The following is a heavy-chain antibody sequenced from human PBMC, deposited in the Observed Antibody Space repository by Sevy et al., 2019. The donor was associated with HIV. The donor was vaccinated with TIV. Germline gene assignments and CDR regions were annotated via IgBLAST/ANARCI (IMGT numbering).Heavy chain of an antibody. CDR2: IYPGDSDT. V-gene: IGHV5-51*01. CDR1: GYTFSNYW. CDR3: ARYPIVVVPAAEYYFDY. D-gene: IGHD2-2*01. J-gene: IGHJ4*02. Sequence: GESLKISCKGSGYTFSNYWIGWVRQMPGKGLEWMGVIYPGDSDTRYSPSFQGQVNISADKYSSTAYLQWSSLKTSDTAIYYCARYPIVVVPAAEYYFDYWGQGTLVTVSS.